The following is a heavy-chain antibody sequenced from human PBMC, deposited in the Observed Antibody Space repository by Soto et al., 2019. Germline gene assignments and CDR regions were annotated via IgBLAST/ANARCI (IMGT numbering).Heavy chain of an antibody. CDR1: GFTFSSYG. D-gene: IGHD3-3*01. V-gene: IGHV3-33*01. J-gene: IGHJ4*02. Sequence: PGGSLRLSCAASGFTFSSYGMHWVRQAPGKGLEWVAVIWYDGSNKYYADSVKGRFTISRDNSKNTLYLQMSSLRAEDTAVYYCARGIDYDFWSGSDYWGQGTLVTVSS. CDR3: ARGIDYDFWSGSDY. CDR2: IWYDGSNK.